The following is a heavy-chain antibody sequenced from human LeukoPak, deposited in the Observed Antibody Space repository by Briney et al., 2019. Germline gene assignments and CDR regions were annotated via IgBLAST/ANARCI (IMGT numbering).Heavy chain of an antibody. CDR3: AKDVAPFRYCSSTSCTYHFDY. CDR1: GFTFSSYP. Sequence: GGSLRLSCAASGFTFSSYPMSWVRQAPEKGLEWVSVISGSGGSTYYADSVKGRFTISRDNSKNTLYLQMNSLRAEDTAVYYCAKDVAPFRYCSSTSCTYHFDYWGQGTLVTVSS. D-gene: IGHD2-2*01. CDR2: ISGSGGST. J-gene: IGHJ4*02. V-gene: IGHV3-23*01.